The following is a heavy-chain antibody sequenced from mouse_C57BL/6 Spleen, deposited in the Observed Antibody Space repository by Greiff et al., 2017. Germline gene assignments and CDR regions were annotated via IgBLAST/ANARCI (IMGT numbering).Heavy chain of an antibody. J-gene: IGHJ2*02. V-gene: IGHV1-69*01. CDR2: IDPSDSYT. CDR1: GYTFNSYW. D-gene: IGHD5-2*01. CDR3: ARWRNNYPFDH. Sequence: QVQLQQPGAELVMPGASVKLSCKASGYTFNSYWMHWGKQRPVQGLEWIGEIDPSDSYTNYNQTFKGKSTLTVDKSSNTAHMQISSLSSEDSAVYYCARWRNNYPFDHGGQGPSLAVAS.